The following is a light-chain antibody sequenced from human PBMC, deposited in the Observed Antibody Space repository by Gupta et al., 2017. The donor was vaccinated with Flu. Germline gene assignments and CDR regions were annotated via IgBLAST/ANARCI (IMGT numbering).Light chain of an antibody. Sequence: DIQMTQSPSSLSASVGDRVTITCRASQSISSYLNWYQQKPGKAPKLLIYAASSLQSGVPSRFSGSGSGTDFTLTISRLQPEDFATYYCQQCDSTRSTFGHGTKVEIK. CDR1: QSISSY. CDR2: AAS. V-gene: IGKV1-39*01. CDR3: QQCDSTRST. J-gene: IGKJ1*01.